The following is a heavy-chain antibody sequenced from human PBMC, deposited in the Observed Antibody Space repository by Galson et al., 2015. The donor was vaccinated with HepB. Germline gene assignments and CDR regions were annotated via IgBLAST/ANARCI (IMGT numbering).Heavy chain of an antibody. D-gene: IGHD1-26*01. Sequence: SLRLSCAISGVSVTTGYMNWVRQAPGKGLEWVAGIYSGGYTPYADSVKGRFTLTRDISRNALCLQMTDLRVEDTATYFCARTLVGATDGSDVWGQGTMVTVST. CDR2: IYSGGYT. CDR3: ARTLVGATDGSDV. CDR1: GVSVTTGY. J-gene: IGHJ3*01. V-gene: IGHV3-53*01.